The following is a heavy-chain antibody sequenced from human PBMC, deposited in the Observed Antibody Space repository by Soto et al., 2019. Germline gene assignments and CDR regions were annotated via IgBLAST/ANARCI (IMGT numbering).Heavy chain of an antibody. CDR3: ARVRTKWEPSRGGFDY. CDR1: GYTFTSYA. Sequence: QVQLVQSGAEVKKPGASVKVSCKASGYTFTSYAMHWVRQAPGQRLEWMGWINAGNGNTKYSQKFQGRVTITRDTSARTAYMELSSLRSEDTAVYYCARVRTKWEPSRGGFDYWGQGTLVTVSS. CDR2: INAGNGNT. D-gene: IGHD1-26*01. V-gene: IGHV1-3*01. J-gene: IGHJ4*02.